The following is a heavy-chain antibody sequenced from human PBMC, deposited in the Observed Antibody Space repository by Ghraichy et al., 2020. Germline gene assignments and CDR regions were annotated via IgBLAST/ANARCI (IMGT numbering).Heavy chain of an antibody. CDR2: ISSTSTTT. CDR1: GFTFNRYD. CDR3: ARDLASPYYGMDV. Sequence: GGSLRLSCAVSGFTFNRYDMTWVRQAPGKGLEWVSYISSTSTTTYYTDSVKGRFTISRDNAKNSLYLQMNSLRDEDTAVYYCARDLASPYYGMDVWGQGTTITVSS. V-gene: IGHV3-48*02. J-gene: IGHJ6*02.